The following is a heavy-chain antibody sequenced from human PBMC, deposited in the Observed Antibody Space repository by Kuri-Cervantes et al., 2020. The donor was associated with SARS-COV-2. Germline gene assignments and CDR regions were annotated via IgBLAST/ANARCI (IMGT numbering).Heavy chain of an antibody. V-gene: IGHV3-74*01. J-gene: IGHJ3*02. CDR3: AKGKGIAAGSDAFDI. Sequence: GESLKISCAASGFTFSSYWMHWIRQAPGKGLVWVSRINSDGSSTSYADSVKGRFTISRDNSKNTLYLQMNSLRAEDTAVYYCAKGKGIAAGSDAFDIWGQGTMVTVSS. CDR2: INSDGSST. D-gene: IGHD6-13*01. CDR1: GFTFSSYW.